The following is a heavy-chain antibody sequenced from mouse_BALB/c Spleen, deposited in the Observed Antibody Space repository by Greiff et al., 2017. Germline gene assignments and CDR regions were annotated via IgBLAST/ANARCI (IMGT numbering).Heavy chain of an antibody. V-gene: IGHV5-6*01. CDR1: GFTFSSYG. CDR3: ARSDNYYYYAMDY. CDR2: ISSGGSYT. D-gene: IGHD1-3*01. Sequence: EVMLVESGGDLVKPGGSLKLSCAASGFTFSSYGMSWVRQTPDKRLEWVATISSGGSYTYYPDSVKGRFTISRDNAKNTLFLQMTSLRSEDTAMYYCARSDNYYYYAMDYWGQGTSVTVSS. J-gene: IGHJ4*01.